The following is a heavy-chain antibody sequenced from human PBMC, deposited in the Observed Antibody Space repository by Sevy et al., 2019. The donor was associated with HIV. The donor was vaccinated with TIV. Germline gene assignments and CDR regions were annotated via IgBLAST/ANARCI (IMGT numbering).Heavy chain of an antibody. CDR3: ARDRGYCSSTSCPRRYYYGLDV. J-gene: IGHJ6*02. CDR1: GFTFSSYG. V-gene: IGHV3-33*01. CDR2: IWYDGSNK. D-gene: IGHD2-2*01. Sequence: GGSLRLSCAASGFTFSSYGMHWVRQAPGKGLEWVAVIWYDGSNKFYADSVKGRFTISRDNSKNTLYLQMNSLRAEDTAMYYCARDRGYCSSTSCPRRYYYGLDVWGQGTTVTVSS.